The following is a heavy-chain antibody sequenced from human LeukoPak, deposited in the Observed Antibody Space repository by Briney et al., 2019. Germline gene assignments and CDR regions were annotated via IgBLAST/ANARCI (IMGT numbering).Heavy chain of an antibody. Sequence: QPGGSLRLSCAASGFTFSTYGMHWVRQAPGKGLEWVAFIRYDGGNKYYADSVKGRFTISRDNSKNTVYLQMNSLRAEDTAVYYCAAPGVPAATYYFDYWGQGTLVTVSS. CDR1: GFTFSTYG. J-gene: IGHJ4*02. V-gene: IGHV3-30*02. D-gene: IGHD2-2*01. CDR2: IRYDGGNK. CDR3: AAPGVPAATYYFDY.